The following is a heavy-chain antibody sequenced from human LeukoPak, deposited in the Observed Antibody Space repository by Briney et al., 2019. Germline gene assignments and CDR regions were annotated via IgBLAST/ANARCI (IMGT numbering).Heavy chain of an antibody. Sequence: GGSLRLSCAVSGFTVSSNYMSWVRQAPGKGLERVSVIYSGGSTYYADSVKGRFTISRDNSKNTLYLQMNSLRAEDTAVYYCARGLGYCSTTTCLLPFDYWGQGTLVTVSS. CDR1: GFTVSSNY. CDR3: ARGLGYCSTTTCLLPFDY. CDR2: IYSGGST. D-gene: IGHD2-2*01. J-gene: IGHJ4*02. V-gene: IGHV3-53*01.